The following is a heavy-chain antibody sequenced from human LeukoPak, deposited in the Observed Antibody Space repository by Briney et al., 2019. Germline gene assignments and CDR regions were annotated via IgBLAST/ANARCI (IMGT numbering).Heavy chain of an antibody. CDR1: GFPFSSYW. V-gene: IGHV3-74*01. CDR3: ASDSPYYGMDV. CDR2: INSDGSAT. Sequence: GGSLRLSCTASGFPFSSYWMHWVRQVPGKGLLWVSRINSDGSATIYADSVRGRFTISRDNAKNTLYLQMSGLRVDDTAVYHCASDSPYYGMDVWGQGTTVTVSS. J-gene: IGHJ6*02.